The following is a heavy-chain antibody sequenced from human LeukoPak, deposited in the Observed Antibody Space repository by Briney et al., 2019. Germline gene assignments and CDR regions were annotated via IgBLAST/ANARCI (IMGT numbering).Heavy chain of an antibody. Sequence: GGSLRLSCAASGFTFSSYWMSWVRQAPGKGLEWVANIKQDGSEKYYVDSVKGRFTISRDNAKNSLYLQMNSLRAEDTAVYYCAKFGQYSGSWQFDYWGQGTLVTVSS. D-gene: IGHD1-26*01. V-gene: IGHV3-7*01. CDR1: GFTFSSYW. CDR2: IKQDGSEK. J-gene: IGHJ4*02. CDR3: AKFGQYSGSWQFDY.